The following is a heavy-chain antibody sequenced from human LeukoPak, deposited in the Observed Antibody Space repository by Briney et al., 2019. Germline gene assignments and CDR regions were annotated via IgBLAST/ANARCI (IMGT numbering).Heavy chain of an antibody. CDR3: ARAYDSSGYYSYYFDY. V-gene: IGHV3-48*03. J-gene: IGHJ4*02. D-gene: IGHD3-22*01. CDR2: ISSSGSTI. CDR1: GFTFSSYE. Sequence: PGGSLRLSCAASGFTFSSYEMNWVRQAPGKGLEWVSYISSSGSTIYYADSVKGRFTISRDNAKNSLYQQMNSLRAEDTAVYYCARAYDSSGYYSYYFDYWGQGTLVTVSS.